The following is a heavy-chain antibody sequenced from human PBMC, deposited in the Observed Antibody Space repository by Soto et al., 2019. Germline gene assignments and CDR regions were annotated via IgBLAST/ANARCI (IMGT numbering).Heavy chain of an antibody. D-gene: IGHD2-2*02. Sequence: SETLSLTCTVSGGSISSYYWSWIRQPPGKGLEWIGYIYYSGSTNYSPSLKSRVTISVDTSKNQFSLKLSSVTAADTAVYYCARAAVPAAIGYYYYYYMNVWGKGTTVTVSS. V-gene: IGHV4-59*12. J-gene: IGHJ6*03. CDR3: ARAAVPAAIGYYYYYYMNV. CDR2: IYYSGST. CDR1: GGSISSYY.